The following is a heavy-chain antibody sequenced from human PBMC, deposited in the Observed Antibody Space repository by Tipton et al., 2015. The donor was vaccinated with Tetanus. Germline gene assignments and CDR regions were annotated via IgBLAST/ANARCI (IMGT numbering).Heavy chain of an antibody. V-gene: IGHV1-46*04. J-gene: IGHJ4*02. CDR2: IYPSDGST. Sequence: QSGPEVKKPGASVKVSCKTSGYTFTHYYLHWVRQAPGQGLEWMGMIYPSDGSTSYAQKLQGRVTMTRDTPTSTVYMELSSLRSDDTAIFYCARGSRRTSYLDYWGQGTLVTVSS. CDR1: GYTFTHYY. D-gene: IGHD2-2*01. CDR3: ARGSRRTSYLDY.